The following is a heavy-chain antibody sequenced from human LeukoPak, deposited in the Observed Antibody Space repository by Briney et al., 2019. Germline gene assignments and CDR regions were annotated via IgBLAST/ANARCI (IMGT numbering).Heavy chain of an antibody. CDR2: ISGSGGST. Sequence: GGSLRLSCAASGFTFSSYAMSWVRQAPGKGLEWVSSISGSGGSTYYADSVKGRFTISRDNSKNTLYLQVNSLRAEDTAVYYCAKGGGINWYDYWGQGTPVTVSS. D-gene: IGHD2-15*01. CDR3: AKGGGINWYDY. J-gene: IGHJ5*01. V-gene: IGHV3-23*01. CDR1: GFTFSSYA.